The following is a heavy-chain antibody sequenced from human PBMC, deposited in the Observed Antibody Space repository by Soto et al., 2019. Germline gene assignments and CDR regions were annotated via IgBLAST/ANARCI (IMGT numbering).Heavy chain of an antibody. D-gene: IGHD3-16*01. J-gene: IGHJ6*02. CDR2: ISWNSGTT. CDR1: GFIFEEYA. CDR3: AKCVMGGGEVDYYGMDV. V-gene: IGHV3-9*01. Sequence: EMELVEFGGGVVQPGGSLRLSCAASGFIFEEYAMHWVRQAPGKGLEWVSGISWNSGTTGYADSVKGRFTISRDNAKNSLYLQMNRLRVEDTAVYYWAKCVMGGGEVDYYGMDVWGQGTTVTVSS.